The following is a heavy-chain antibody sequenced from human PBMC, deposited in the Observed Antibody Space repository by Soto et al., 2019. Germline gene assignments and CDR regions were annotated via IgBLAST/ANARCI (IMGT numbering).Heavy chain of an antibody. CDR2: IYTSGGT. Sequence: QVQLRESGPGLVKPSETLSLTCTVSGGSISSYYWSWIRQPAGKGLEWIGRIYTSGGTNYSPSLKSRVTMSADTSKKQFSLKLSSVTAADTAVYYCARGAAAGVDYGMDVWGQGTTVTVSS. V-gene: IGHV4-4*07. D-gene: IGHD6-25*01. J-gene: IGHJ6*02. CDR1: GGSISSYY. CDR3: ARGAAAGVDYGMDV.